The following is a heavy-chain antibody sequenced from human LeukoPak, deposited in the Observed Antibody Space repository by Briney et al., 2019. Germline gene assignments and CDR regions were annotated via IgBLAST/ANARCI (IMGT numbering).Heavy chain of an antibody. V-gene: IGHV5-51*01. CDR3: AAGAEDDAFDI. CDR1: GYIFTSYW. Sequence: GASLKISCKGSGYIFTSYWIGWVRQLPGKGLEWMGIIYPGDSDTRYSPSFQGQVTISADKSISTAYLQWSSLKASDTAMYYCAAGAEDDAFDIWGQGTMVTVSS. CDR2: IYPGDSDT. D-gene: IGHD1-26*01. J-gene: IGHJ3*02.